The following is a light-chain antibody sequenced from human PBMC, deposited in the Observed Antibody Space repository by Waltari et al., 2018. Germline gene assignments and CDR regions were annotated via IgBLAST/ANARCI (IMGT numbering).Light chain of an antibody. V-gene: IGKV1-5*01. Sequence: IAMTQSPSTLSASVGDSVTITCRASQNIGTWVAWYQQKPGKAPKLLIFDGSTLESGVPSGFSGSASGTDFTLTINSLQPDDFASYFCQQYNSYLSSFGQGTKLEI. CDR1: QNIGTW. CDR3: QQYNSYLSS. J-gene: IGKJ2*01. CDR2: DGS.